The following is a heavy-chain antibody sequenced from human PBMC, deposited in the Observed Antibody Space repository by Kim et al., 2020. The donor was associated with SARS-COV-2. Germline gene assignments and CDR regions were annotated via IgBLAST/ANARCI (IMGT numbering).Heavy chain of an antibody. V-gene: IGHV4-59*01. CDR2: IYYSGST. Sequence: SETLSLTCTFSGGSISSYYWSWIRQPPGKGLEWIGYIYYSGSTNYNPSLKSRVTISVDTSKNQFSLKLSSVTAADTAVYYCARGSSSWVSSYYYYGMDVWGQGTTVTVSS. D-gene: IGHD6-13*01. CDR3: ARGSSSWVSSYYYYGMDV. J-gene: IGHJ6*02. CDR1: GGSISSYY.